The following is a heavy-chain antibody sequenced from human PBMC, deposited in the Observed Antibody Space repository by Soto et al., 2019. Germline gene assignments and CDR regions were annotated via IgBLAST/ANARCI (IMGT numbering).Heavy chain of an antibody. CDR2: IYSGGST. Sequence: PGGSLRLSCAASGFTVSSNYMSWVRQAPGKGLEWVSVIYSGGSTYYADSVKGRFTISRDNSKNTLYLQMNSLRAEDTAVYYCARDKGYYDSSDHDAFDIWGQGTMVTVSS. J-gene: IGHJ3*02. V-gene: IGHV3-53*01. D-gene: IGHD3-22*01. CDR3: ARDKGYYDSSDHDAFDI. CDR1: GFTVSSNY.